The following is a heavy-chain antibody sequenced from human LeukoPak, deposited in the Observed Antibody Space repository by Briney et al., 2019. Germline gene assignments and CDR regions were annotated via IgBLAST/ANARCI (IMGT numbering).Heavy chain of an antibody. J-gene: IGHJ4*02. CDR3: AKNMVRGVIMSSSFDY. Sequence: GGSLRLSCAASGFTFGSYGMHWVRQAPGKGLEWVAFIRYDGSNKYYADSVKGRFTISRDNSKNTLYLQMNSLRAEDTAVYYCAKNMVRGVIMSSSFDYWGQGTLVTVSS. CDR1: GFTFGSYG. CDR2: IRYDGSNK. V-gene: IGHV3-30*02. D-gene: IGHD3-10*01.